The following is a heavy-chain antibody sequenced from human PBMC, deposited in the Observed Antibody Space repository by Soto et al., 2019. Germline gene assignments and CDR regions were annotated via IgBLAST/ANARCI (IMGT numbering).Heavy chain of an antibody. Sequence: PGESLKISCKGSGYSFTSYWIGWVRQMPGKGLEWMGIIYPGDSDTRYSPSFQGQVTISADKSISTAYLQWSSLKASDTAMYYCASPYSSSWLSIDDWGQGTLVTVSS. CDR1: GYSFTSYW. CDR2: IYPGDSDT. D-gene: IGHD6-13*01. J-gene: IGHJ4*02. CDR3: ASPYSSSWLSIDD. V-gene: IGHV5-51*01.